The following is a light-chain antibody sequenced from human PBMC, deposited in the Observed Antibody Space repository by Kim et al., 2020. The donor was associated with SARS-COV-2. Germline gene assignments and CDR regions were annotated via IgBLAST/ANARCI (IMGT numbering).Light chain of an antibody. CDR2: GAS. CDR3: QQYNTAHHT. CDR1: QSVSTCC. Sequence: EIVLTQSPGTLSLSPGERATLSCRASQSVSTCCLAWYQQKPGQAPKLLIYGASSRAADIPHRFSGSGSGADFTLTISRLESEDFAMYYCQQYNTAHHTFGGGTKVDIK. V-gene: IGKV3-20*01. J-gene: IGKJ4*02.